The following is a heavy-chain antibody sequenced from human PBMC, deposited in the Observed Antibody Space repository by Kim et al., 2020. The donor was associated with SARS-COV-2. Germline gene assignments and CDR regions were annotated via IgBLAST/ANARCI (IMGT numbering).Heavy chain of an antibody. J-gene: IGHJ6*02. CDR3: AREGIGFPQPNYYYYGMDV. Sequence: GGSLRLSCAASGFTVSSNYMSWVRQAPGKGLEWVSVIYSGGSTYYADSVKGRFTISRDNSKNTLYLQMTSLRAEDTAVYYCAREGIGFPQPNYYYYGMDVWGQGTTVTVSS. V-gene: IGHV3-66*01. CDR2: IYSGGST. CDR1: GFTVSSNY.